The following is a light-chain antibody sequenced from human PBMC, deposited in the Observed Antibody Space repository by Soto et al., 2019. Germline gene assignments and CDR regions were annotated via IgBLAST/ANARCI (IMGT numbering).Light chain of an antibody. J-gene: IGKJ1*01. CDR2: DAS. CDR3: LQYNSYPRT. V-gene: IGKV1-5*01. Sequence: DIQMTQSPSTLSASVGDSVTITCRASLSISTWLAWYQQKPGKAPKLLIYDASTLQSGVPSRFSGSGSGAEFNLTISSLQPDDFATYFCLQYNSYPRTFGQGTKVDI. CDR1: LSISTW.